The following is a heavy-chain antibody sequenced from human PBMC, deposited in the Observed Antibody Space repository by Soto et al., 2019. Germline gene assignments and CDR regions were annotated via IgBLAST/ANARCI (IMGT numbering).Heavy chain of an antibody. CDR3: ARGVYCTGGRCSAPSSYYMDI. CDR2: IGTAGDT. D-gene: IGHD2-15*01. V-gene: IGHV3-13*01. Sequence: LRLSCAASGFTFSSYDMHWVRQATGKGLEWVSAIGTAGDTYYPGSVKGRFTISRENAKNSLYLQMNSLRAGDTAVYYCARGVYCTGGRCSAPSSYYMDIWGKGTTVTVS. J-gene: IGHJ6*03. CDR1: GFTFSSYD.